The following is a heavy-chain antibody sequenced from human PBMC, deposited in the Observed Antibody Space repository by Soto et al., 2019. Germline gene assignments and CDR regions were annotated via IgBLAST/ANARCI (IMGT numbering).Heavy chain of an antibody. J-gene: IGHJ4*02. Sequence: GASVKVSCKASGGTFSSYAISWVRQAPGQGLEWMGGIIPIFGTANYAQKFQGRVTITADESTSTAYMELSSLRSEDTAVYYCARETVDTAMGTLVYWGQGTLVTVSS. CDR3: ARETVDTAMGTLVY. D-gene: IGHD5-18*01. CDR2: IIPIFGTA. CDR1: GGTFSSYA. V-gene: IGHV1-69*13.